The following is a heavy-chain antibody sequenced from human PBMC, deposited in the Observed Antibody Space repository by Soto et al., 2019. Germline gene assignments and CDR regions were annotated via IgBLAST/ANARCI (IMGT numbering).Heavy chain of an antibody. J-gene: IGHJ4*02. CDR1: GGSISSSSYY. CDR2: IYYSGST. Sequence: PSETLSLTCTVSGGSISSSSYYWGWIRQPPGKGLEWIGSIYYSGSTYYNPSLKSRVTISVDTSKNQFSLKLSSVTAADTAVYYCASHEVPSSGFTDYWGQGTLVTVSS. D-gene: IGHD6-19*01. CDR3: ASHEVPSSGFTDY. V-gene: IGHV4-39*01.